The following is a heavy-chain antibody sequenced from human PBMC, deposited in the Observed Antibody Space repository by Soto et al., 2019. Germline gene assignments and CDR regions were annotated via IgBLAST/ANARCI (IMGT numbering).Heavy chain of an antibody. V-gene: IGHV3-9*01. Sequence: EVQLVESGGGLVQPGRSLRLSCAASGFTFDDYAMHWVRQAPGKGLEWVSGISWNSGSIGYADSVKGRFTISRDNAKNSLYLQMNSLRPEDTALYYCAKGVVVVGSRNPFDIWGRGTMVTVSS. D-gene: IGHD2-15*01. CDR3: AKGVVVVGSRNPFDI. CDR2: ISWNSGSI. CDR1: GFTFDDYA. J-gene: IGHJ3*02.